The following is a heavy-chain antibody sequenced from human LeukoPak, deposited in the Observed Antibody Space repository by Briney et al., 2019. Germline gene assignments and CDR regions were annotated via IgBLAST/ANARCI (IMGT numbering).Heavy chain of an antibody. CDR2: IYYSGST. V-gene: IGHV4-59*08. CDR3: ARQGGNGYYDS. J-gene: IGHJ5*01. D-gene: IGHD2-2*03. CDR1: GGSIGSYY. Sequence: SETLSLTCTVSGGSIGSYYWSWIRQPPGKGLEWIGYIYYSGSTNYNPSLKSRVTISVDTSKNQLSLNVTSVIAADTAVYYCARQGGNGYYDSWGLGILVTVSS.